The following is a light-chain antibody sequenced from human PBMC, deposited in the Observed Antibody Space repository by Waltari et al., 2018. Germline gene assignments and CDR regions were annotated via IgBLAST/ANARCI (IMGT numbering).Light chain of an antibody. V-gene: IGLV2-23*02. CDR1: TSDIGSHNS. CDR2: DVN. CDR3: CSYAGSTTWV. Sequence: QSALTQPASMSGSPGQSITVSCTGATSDIGSHNSVSWYQQHPGKAPKLILYDVNRRPSGVSDRFSGSKSGITASLTISGLQAEDEADYYCCSYAGSTTWVFGGGTKLTVL. J-gene: IGLJ3*02.